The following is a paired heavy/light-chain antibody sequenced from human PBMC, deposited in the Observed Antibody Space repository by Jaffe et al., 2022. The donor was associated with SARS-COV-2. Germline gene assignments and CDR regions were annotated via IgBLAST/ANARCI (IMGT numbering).Light chain of an antibody. Sequence: EVVMTQSPLSLPVTLGQPASISCRSSQSLVSSDGDTYLNWFQQRPGQSPRRLIYKVSNRDSGVPDRFSGSGSGTDFTLKISRVEAEDVGVYYCMQDKQWPYTFGQGTKLEIK. J-gene: IGKJ2*01. CDR1: QSLVSSDGDTY. V-gene: IGKV2-30*01. CDR2: KVS. CDR3: MQDKQWPYT.
Heavy chain of an antibody. CDR3: ARDHLDN. CDR2: INPSGTST. J-gene: IGHJ4*02. CDR1: GYTFTRDY. Sequence: QVQLVQSGAEVKKPGASVKVSCKISGYTFTRDYMHWVRQAPGQGLEWMGVINPSGTSTNYAQKFQGRVTMTRDTSTSTLYMEVSSLRSEDTAVYYCARDHLDNWGQGTLVTVSS. V-gene: IGHV1-46*01.